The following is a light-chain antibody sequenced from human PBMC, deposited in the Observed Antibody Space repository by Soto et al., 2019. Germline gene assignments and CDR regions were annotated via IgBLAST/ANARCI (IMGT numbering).Light chain of an antibody. Sequence: QSALTQPPSASGSPGQSVTLSCTGTSSDVGSYNYVSWYQQHPGKAPKLMIYEVSKRPSGVPDRFSGSKSGNTASLTVSGLQAEDEADYYCSSYAGRNSYVFGTGTKLTVL. CDR3: SSYAGRNSYV. CDR1: SSDVGSYNY. CDR2: EVS. J-gene: IGLJ1*01. V-gene: IGLV2-8*01.